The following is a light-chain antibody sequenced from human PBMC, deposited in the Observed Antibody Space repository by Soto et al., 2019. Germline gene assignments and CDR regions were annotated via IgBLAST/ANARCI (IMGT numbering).Light chain of an antibody. V-gene: IGKV3-20*01. Sequence: EIVLTQSPGTLSLSPGERATLSCRASQSVSSSYLAWYQQKPGQAPRLLIYGASSRATGIPDRFSGSGSGSDFTLTINRLEPEDFAVHYCQQYGSSPLTFGGGTKV. CDR3: QQYGSSPLT. CDR1: QSVSSSY. J-gene: IGKJ4*01. CDR2: GAS.